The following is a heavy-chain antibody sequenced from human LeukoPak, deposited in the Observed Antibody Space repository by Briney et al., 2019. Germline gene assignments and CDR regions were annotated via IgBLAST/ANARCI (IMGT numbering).Heavy chain of an antibody. Sequence: GGSLRLSCAASGFTFSSYSMNWARQAPGKGLEWVSSISSSSSYIYYADSVKGRFTISRDNAKNSLYLQMNTLRAEDTAVYYCARGRGWTYDSWGRGTLVTVSS. V-gene: IGHV3-21*01. D-gene: IGHD3/OR15-3a*01. J-gene: IGHJ4*02. CDR2: ISSSSSYI. CDR1: GFTFSSYS. CDR3: ARGRGWTYDS.